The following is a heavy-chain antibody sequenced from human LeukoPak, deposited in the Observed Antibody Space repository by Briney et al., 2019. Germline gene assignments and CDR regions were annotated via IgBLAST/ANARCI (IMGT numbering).Heavy chain of an antibody. J-gene: IGHJ4*02. CDR2: ISGSGGST. D-gene: IGHD3-10*01. Sequence: GGSLRLSCAASGFTFSSYAMSWVRQAPGKGLEWVSAISGSGGSTYYADSVKGRFTISRDNSKNTLYLQMNSLRAEDTAVYYCAREAPLWFGELGGGPFDYWGQGTLVTVSS. V-gene: IGHV3-23*01. CDR1: GFTFSSYA. CDR3: AREAPLWFGELGGGPFDY.